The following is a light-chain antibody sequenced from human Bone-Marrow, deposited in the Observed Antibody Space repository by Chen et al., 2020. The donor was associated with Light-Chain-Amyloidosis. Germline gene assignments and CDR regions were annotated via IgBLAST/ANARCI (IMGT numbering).Light chain of an antibody. CDR2: DDS. J-gene: IGLJ3*02. CDR3: PVWDRSSDRPV. V-gene: IGLV3-21*02. CDR1: NIGSTS. Sequence: SYVLTQPSSVSVAPGQTATIACGGNNIGSTSVHWYQQTPGQAPLLVGYDDSDRPSGIPERLSGSNSGNAATLTSSRVEAGDEADYYCPVWDRSSDRPVFGGGTKLTVL.